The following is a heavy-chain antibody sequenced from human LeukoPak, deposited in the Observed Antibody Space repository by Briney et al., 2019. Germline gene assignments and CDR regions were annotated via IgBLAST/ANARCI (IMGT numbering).Heavy chain of an antibody. Sequence: PGGSLRLSCAASGFTFSSYWMSWVRQAPGKGLEWVANIKQDGSEKYYVDSVKGQFTISRDNAKNSLYLQMNSLRAEDTAVYYCARDPNYYDSSGYYFDYWGQGTLVTVSS. V-gene: IGHV3-7*01. CDR2: IKQDGSEK. D-gene: IGHD3-22*01. CDR3: ARDPNYYDSSGYYFDY. CDR1: GFTFSSYW. J-gene: IGHJ4*02.